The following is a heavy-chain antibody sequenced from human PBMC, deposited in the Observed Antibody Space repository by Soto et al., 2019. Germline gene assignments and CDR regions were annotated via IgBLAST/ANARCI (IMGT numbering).Heavy chain of an antibody. CDR3: ARKQAMDY. V-gene: IGHV1-8*01. CDR2: MNPHSGDT. CDR1: GYTFVNYE. J-gene: IGHJ4*02. Sequence: QVQLVQAGAEVKKPGASVKVSCKASGYTFVNYEINWVRQATGQGLEWLGWMNPHSGDTFYAQNFQGRVTMTRNTSITTAYMELNSLKSEDTAVYYCARKQAMDYWGQGTLVTVSS.